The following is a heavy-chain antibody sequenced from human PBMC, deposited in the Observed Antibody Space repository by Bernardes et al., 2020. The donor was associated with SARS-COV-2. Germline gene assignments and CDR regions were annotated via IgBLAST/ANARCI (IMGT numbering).Heavy chain of an antibody. D-gene: IGHD3-3*01. CDR2: ISSSSSYI. CDR1: GFTFSSYS. J-gene: IGHJ6*03. V-gene: IGHV3-21*01. Sequence: GGSLRLSCAASGFTFSSYSMNWVRQAPGKGLEWVSSISSSSSYIYYADSVKGRFTISRDNAKNSLYLQMNSLRAEDTAVYYCAAQHYDFWIYYYYMDVWGKGTTVTVSS. CDR3: AAQHYDFWIYYYYMDV.